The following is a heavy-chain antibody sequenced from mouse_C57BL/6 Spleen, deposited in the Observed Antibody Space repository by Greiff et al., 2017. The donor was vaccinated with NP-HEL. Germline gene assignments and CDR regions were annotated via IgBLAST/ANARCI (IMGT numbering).Heavy chain of an antibody. V-gene: IGHV1-69*01. CDR2: IDPSDSYT. Sequence: VQLQQSGAELVMPGASVKLSCKASGYTFTSYWMHWVKQRPGQGLEWIGEIDPSDSYTNYNQKFKGKSTLTVDKSSSTAYMQLSSLISEDSAVYYCARWGNYLFAYWGQGTLVTVSA. D-gene: IGHD2-1*01. CDR1: GYTFTSYW. CDR3: ARWGNYLFAY. J-gene: IGHJ3*01.